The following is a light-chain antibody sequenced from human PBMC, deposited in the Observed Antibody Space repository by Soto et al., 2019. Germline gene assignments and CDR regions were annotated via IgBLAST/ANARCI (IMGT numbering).Light chain of an antibody. Sequence: DIQMTQSPSSLSASVGDRVTITCRASQGIINYLVWYQQKSGKVPKLLIYAASTLQSGVPSRFSGSGSGTDFTLTISSLQPEDVATYYCQKYNSAPLTFGGGTKVDIK. V-gene: IGKV1-27*01. J-gene: IGKJ4*02. CDR1: QGIINY. CDR2: AAS. CDR3: QKYNSAPLT.